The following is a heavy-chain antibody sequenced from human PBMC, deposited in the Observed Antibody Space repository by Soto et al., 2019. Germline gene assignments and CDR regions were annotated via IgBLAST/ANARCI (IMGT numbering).Heavy chain of an antibody. Sequence: QVQLVQSGAEVKKPGASVKVSCKASGYTFTTYGMSWVRQAPGQGLDWMGWISTYNGNTKYAERLQGRVTMTTDTTTSTAYMELRSLRSDDTAVYYWARGPTEYYDNSGYYCLDYWGQGTLVTVSS. CDR2: ISTYNGNT. D-gene: IGHD3-22*01. J-gene: IGHJ4*02. CDR3: ARGPTEYYDNSGYYCLDY. V-gene: IGHV1-18*01. CDR1: GYTFTTYG.